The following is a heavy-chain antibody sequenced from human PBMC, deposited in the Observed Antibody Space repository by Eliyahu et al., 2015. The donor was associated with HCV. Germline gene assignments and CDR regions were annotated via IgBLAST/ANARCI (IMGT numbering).Heavy chain of an antibody. Sequence: QLQLQESGPGLVKPSETLSLTCTVSGGSISXSSYYWGWIRQPPGKGLEWIGSIYYSGSTYYNPSLKSRVTISVDTSKNQFSLKLSSVTAADTAVYYCVTTVTTFYYYGMDVWGQGTTVTVSS. J-gene: IGHJ6*02. D-gene: IGHD4-17*01. CDR3: VTTVTTFYYYGMDV. CDR2: IYYSGST. CDR1: GGSISXSSYY. V-gene: IGHV4-39*01.